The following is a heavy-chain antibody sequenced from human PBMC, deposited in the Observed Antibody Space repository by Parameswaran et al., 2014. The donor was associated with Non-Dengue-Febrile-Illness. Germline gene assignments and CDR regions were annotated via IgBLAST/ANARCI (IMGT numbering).Heavy chain of an antibody. V-gene: IGHV4-59*01. Sequence: VRQAPGKGLEWIGYIYYSGSTNYNPSLKSRVTISVDTSKNQFSLKLSSVTAADTAVYYCARDNYYYMDVWGKGTTVTVSS. CDR3: ARDNYYYMDV. J-gene: IGHJ6*03. CDR2: IYYSGST.